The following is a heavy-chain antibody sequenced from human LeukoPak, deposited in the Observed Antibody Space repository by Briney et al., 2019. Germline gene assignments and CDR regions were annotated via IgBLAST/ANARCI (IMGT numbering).Heavy chain of an antibody. Sequence: ASVKVSCKASGGTFSSYAISWVRQAPGQGLEWMGGIIPIFGTANYAQKFQGRVTITADESTSTAYMELSSLRSEDTAVYYCARDRGYYYDSSGYWFGYWGQGTLVTVSS. J-gene: IGHJ4*02. D-gene: IGHD3-22*01. V-gene: IGHV1-69*01. CDR1: GGTFSSYA. CDR3: ARDRGYYYDSSGYWFGY. CDR2: IIPIFGTA.